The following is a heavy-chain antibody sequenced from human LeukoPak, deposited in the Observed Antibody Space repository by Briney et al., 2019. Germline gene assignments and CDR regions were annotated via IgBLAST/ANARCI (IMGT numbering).Heavy chain of an antibody. CDR2: IVVGSGNT. CDR1: GFTFTSSA. Sequence: SVKVSCKASGFTFTSSAMQWVRQARGQRLEWIGWIVVGSGNTNYAQKFQERVTITRDMSTSTAYMELSSLRSEDTAVYYCAADPGGVYCSSTSCTKYYYYYYGMDVWGQGTAVTVSS. J-gene: IGHJ6*02. V-gene: IGHV1-58*02. CDR3: AADPGGVYCSSTSCTKYYYYYYGMDV. D-gene: IGHD2-2*01.